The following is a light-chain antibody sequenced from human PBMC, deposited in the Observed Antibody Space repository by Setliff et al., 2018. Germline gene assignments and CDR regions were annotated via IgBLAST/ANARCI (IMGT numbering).Light chain of an antibody. J-gene: IGLJ1*01. V-gene: IGLV2-14*01. CDR2: EVI. CDR3: SSYTRSSTYV. Sequence: QSALAQPASVSGSPGQSITISCTGTSSDIGGYKYVSWCQQHPGKAPKLMIYEVIKRPSGVSNRFSGSKSGNTASLTISGLQAEDEADYYCSSYTRSSTYVFGGGTKVTVL. CDR1: SSDIGGYKY.